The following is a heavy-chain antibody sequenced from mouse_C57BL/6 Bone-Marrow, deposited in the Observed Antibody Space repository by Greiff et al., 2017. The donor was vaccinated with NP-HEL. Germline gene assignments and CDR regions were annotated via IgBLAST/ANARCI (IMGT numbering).Heavy chain of an antibody. CDR2: ISSGSSTI. V-gene: IGHV5-17*01. Sequence: EVKLVESGGGLVKPGGSLKLSCAASGFTFSDYGMHWVRQAPEKGLEWVAYISSGSSTIYYAATVKGRFTISGDNAKNTLFLQMTSLRSEDTAMYYCARAYGSSFFAYWGQGTLVTVSA. CDR3: ARAYGSSFFAY. D-gene: IGHD1-1*01. J-gene: IGHJ3*01. CDR1: GFTFSDYG.